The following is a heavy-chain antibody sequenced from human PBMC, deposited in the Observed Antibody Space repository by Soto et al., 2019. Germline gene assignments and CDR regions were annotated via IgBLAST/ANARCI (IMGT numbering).Heavy chain of an antibody. Sequence: GGSLRLSCAASGFTFSSYAMSWVRQAPGKGLEWVSAISSSGGSIYYADSVKGRFTISRDNAKNSLYLQMNSLRAEDTAVYYCAREDGNGDYDFDYWGQGTLVTVSS. V-gene: IGHV3-23*01. CDR3: AREDGNGDYDFDY. CDR1: GFTFSSYA. D-gene: IGHD4-17*01. J-gene: IGHJ4*02. CDR2: ISSSGGSI.